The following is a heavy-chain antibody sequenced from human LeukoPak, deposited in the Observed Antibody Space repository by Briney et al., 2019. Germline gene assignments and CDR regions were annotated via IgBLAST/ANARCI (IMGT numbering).Heavy chain of an antibody. D-gene: IGHD6-13*01. CDR2: IIPIFSTT. J-gene: IGHJ4*02. CDR1: GGTFSSYA. V-gene: IGHV1-69*13. Sequence: SVKVSCKASGGTFSSYAISWVRQAPGQGLDWMGGIIPIFSTTNYAQKFQGRVTITADESTSTAYMELSSLRSEDTAVYYCISWAAAGTGYWGQGTLVTVSS. CDR3: ISWAAAGTGY.